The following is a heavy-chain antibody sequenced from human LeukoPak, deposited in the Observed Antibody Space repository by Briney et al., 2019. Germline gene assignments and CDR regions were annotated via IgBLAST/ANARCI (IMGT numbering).Heavy chain of an antibody. CDR1: GFTFSSYT. CDR2: ISSSGNAI. Sequence: KSGGSLRLSCAASGFTFSSYTMNWVRQAPGKGLEWVSSISSSGNAINYADSVKGRFTISRDNANNSLSLQMSSLRAEDAAVYYCAKDVCTSPRCLLYFDSWGQGTLVTVSS. CDR3: AKDVCTSPRCLLYFDS. V-gene: IGHV3-21*01. J-gene: IGHJ4*02. D-gene: IGHD2-8*01.